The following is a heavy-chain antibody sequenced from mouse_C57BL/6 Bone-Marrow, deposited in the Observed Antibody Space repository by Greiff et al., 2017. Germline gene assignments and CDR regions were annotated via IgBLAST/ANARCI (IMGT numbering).Heavy chain of an antibody. CDR1: GYTFTDHT. D-gene: IGHD2-1*01. CDR3: ARWGGNYVGWFAY. Sequence: QVQLQQSDAELVKPGASVKISCKVSGYTFTDHTIHWMKQTPEQGLEWIGYIYTRDGSTTYNEKFKGKDTLTADKSSSTAYMQRNSLASEDSAVYFCARWGGNYVGWFAYWGKGTLVTVSA. J-gene: IGHJ3*01. CDR2: IYTRDGST. V-gene: IGHV1-78*01.